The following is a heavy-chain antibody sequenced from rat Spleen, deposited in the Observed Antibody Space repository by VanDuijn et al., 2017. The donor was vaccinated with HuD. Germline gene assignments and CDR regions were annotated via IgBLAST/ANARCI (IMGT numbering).Heavy chain of an antibody. CDR1: GYTFTSYD. J-gene: IGHJ3*01. D-gene: IGHD1-1*01. CDR2: INTGSGGT. V-gene: IGHV1-57*01. CDR3: ARGYYYSPNWFAY. Sequence: QVQLQQSETELAKPGSSVKISCKASGYTFTSYDISWIKQTTGQGLEYIGYINTGSGGTYYNEKFKGKATLTLDKPSSTAFMQLSSLTPEDTAVYYCARGYYYSPNWFAYWGRGTLVTVSS.